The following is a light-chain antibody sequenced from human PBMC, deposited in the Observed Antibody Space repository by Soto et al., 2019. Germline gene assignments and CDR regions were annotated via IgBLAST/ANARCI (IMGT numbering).Light chain of an antibody. Sequence: EVVLTHSPVTLSLSPGERATLSCRASQSFRGLLAWYQQKPGQAPRLLIYDAYNRATGIPPRFSGSGSGTDFTLTISSLEPEDSAVYYCQQRHMWPITFGQGTKVDIK. CDR1: QSFRGL. CDR2: DAY. J-gene: IGKJ1*01. CDR3: QQRHMWPIT. V-gene: IGKV3-11*01.